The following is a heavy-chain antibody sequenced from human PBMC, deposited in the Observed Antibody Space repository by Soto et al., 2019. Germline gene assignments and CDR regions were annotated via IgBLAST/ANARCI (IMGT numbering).Heavy chain of an antibody. Sequence: PSETLSLTSNISGGSISSYYCSWIRQPPGKGLEWIGYIYYSGSTNYNPSLKSRVTISVDTSKNQFSLKLSSVTAADTAVYYCARVDWDYDFWSGYSARNDAFDIWGQGTMVTVSS. CDR2: IYYSGST. V-gene: IGHV4-59*01. D-gene: IGHD3-3*01. CDR3: ARVDWDYDFWSGYSARNDAFDI. CDR1: GGSISSYY. J-gene: IGHJ3*02.